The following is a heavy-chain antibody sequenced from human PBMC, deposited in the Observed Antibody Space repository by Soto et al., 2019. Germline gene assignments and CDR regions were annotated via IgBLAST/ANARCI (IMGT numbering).Heavy chain of an antibody. CDR2: IIPIFGTA. V-gene: IGHV1-69*12. Sequence: QVQLVQSGAEVKKPGSSVKVSCKASGGTFSSYAISWVRQAPGQGLEWMGGIIPIFGTANYAQKFQGRVTITADESTSTAYMELTSLRSEDTAVYYCARDRPYCSGGSCDSAFDWGQGTLVTVSS. CDR1: GGTFSSYA. J-gene: IGHJ4*02. D-gene: IGHD2-15*01. CDR3: ARDRPYCSGGSCDSAFD.